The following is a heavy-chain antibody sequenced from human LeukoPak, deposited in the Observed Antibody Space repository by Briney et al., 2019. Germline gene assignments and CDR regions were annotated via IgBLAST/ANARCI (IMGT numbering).Heavy chain of an antibody. CDR2: ISWNSGSI. Sequence: GGSLLLSCAASGFTFDDYAMHWVRQAPGKGLEWVSGISWNSGSIGYADSVKGRLTISRDNAKNSLYLQMNSLRAEDAALYYCAKGRNYYDSSGNADYWGQGTLVTVSS. D-gene: IGHD3-22*01. J-gene: IGHJ4*02. CDR1: GFTFDDYA. CDR3: AKGRNYYDSSGNADY. V-gene: IGHV3-9*01.